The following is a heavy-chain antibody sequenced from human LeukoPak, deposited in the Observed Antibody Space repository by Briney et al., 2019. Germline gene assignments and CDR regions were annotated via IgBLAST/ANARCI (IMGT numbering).Heavy chain of an antibody. CDR2: ISSSGSTI. Sequence: GGSLRLSCAAPGFTFSDYYMSWIRQTPGKGLEWVSYISSSGSTIYYADSVKGRFTISRDNAKNSLYLQMNSLRAEDTAVYYCARDLLKDTAMDYWGQGTLVTVSS. CDR1: GFTFSDYY. CDR3: ARDLLKDTAMDY. V-gene: IGHV3-11*04. D-gene: IGHD5-18*01. J-gene: IGHJ4*02.